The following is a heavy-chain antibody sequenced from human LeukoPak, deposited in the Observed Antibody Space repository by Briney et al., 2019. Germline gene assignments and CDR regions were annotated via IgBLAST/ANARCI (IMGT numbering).Heavy chain of an antibody. CDR3: ARGSSFHNY. CDR2: INGNGGSR. Sequence: GGSLRLSCAASGFIFEDYGMTWVRPAPGKGLEWVSGINGNGGSRGYAASVKGRFTISRDNANNSLYLQMNSLRAEDTALYYCARGSSFHNYWGQRTLVTVSS. J-gene: IGHJ4*02. D-gene: IGHD6-6*01. V-gene: IGHV3-20*04. CDR1: GFIFEDYG.